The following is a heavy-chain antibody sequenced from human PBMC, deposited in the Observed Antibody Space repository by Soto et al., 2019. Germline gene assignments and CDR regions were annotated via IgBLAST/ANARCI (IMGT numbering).Heavy chain of an antibody. CDR3: ARPREGILGVGIPRDYYYYYGMDV. Sequence: ASVKVSCKASGGTFSSYAISWVRQAPGQGLEWMGGIIPIFGTANYAQKFQGRVTITADESTSTAYMELSSLRSEDTAVYYCARPREGILGVGIPRDYYYYYGMDVWGQGTTVTVSS. D-gene: IGHD1-26*01. J-gene: IGHJ6*02. V-gene: IGHV1-69*13. CDR2: IIPIFGTA. CDR1: GGTFSSYA.